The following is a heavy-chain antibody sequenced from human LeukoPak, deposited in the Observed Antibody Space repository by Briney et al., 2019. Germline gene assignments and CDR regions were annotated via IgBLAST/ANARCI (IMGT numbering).Heavy chain of an antibody. CDR3: AREYYYGSGSYYRDAFDI. J-gene: IGHJ3*02. Sequence: SETLSLTCTVSGGSISSYYWSWIRQPPGKGLEWIGYIYYSGSTNYNPSLKSRVTMSVDTSKNQFSLKLSSVTAADTAVYYCAREYYYGSGSYYRDAFDIWGQGTMVTVSS. V-gene: IGHV4-59*12. CDR1: GGSISSYY. CDR2: IYYSGST. D-gene: IGHD3-10*01.